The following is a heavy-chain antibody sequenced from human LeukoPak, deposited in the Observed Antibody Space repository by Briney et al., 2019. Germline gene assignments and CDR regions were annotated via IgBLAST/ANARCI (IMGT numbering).Heavy chain of an antibody. Sequence: GESLKISCEVSGYNFTSCWIVWVRQMSGKGLEWMGIIYPDDSDNTYSPSFQGQVTFSADKSINTAYLEWSSLKASDTAMYYCARLDGSQNYPDFWGQGTLVTVSS. CDR3: ARLDGSQNYPDF. CDR2: IYPDDSDN. D-gene: IGHD3-10*01. J-gene: IGHJ4*01. V-gene: IGHV5-51*01. CDR1: GYNFTSCW.